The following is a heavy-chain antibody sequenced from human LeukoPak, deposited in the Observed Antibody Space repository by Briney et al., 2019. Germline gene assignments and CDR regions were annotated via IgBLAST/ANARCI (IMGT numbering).Heavy chain of an antibody. CDR2: ISAYNGNT. CDR3: ASDSSIVLMVYAPLDY. Sequence: ASVKVSCKASGYTFTSYGISWVRQAPGQGLEWMGWISAYNGNTNYAQKLQGRVTMTTDTSTSTAYMELSSLRSEDTVVYYCASDSSIVLMVYAPLDYWGQGTLVTVSS. V-gene: IGHV1-18*01. D-gene: IGHD2-8*01. CDR1: GYTFTSYG. J-gene: IGHJ4*02.